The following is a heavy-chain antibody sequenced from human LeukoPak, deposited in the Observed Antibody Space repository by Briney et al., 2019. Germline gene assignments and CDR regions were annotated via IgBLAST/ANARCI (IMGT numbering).Heavy chain of an antibody. Sequence: SQTLSLTCAISGDSVSSNSAAWNWIRQSPSRGLEWLGRTYYRSKWYNDYAVSVKSRITVNPDTSKNQFSLQLNSVTPEDAAVYYCARVVCSGGSCFPHFDYWGQGTLVTVSS. D-gene: IGHD2-15*01. V-gene: IGHV6-1*01. CDR2: TYYRSKWYN. CDR1: GDSVSSNSAA. CDR3: ARVVCSGGSCFPHFDY. J-gene: IGHJ4*02.